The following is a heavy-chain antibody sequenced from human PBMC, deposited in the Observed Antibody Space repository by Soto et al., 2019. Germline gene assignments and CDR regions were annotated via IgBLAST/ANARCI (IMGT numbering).Heavy chain of an antibody. V-gene: IGHV4-34*01. Sequence: SETLSLTCAVYGGSFSGYYWSWIRQPPGKGLEWIGEINHSGSTNYNPSLKSRVTISVDTSKNQFSLKLSAVTAADTAVYYCARFSMTMVRGVTRYAGHFDYWGQGTLATVSS. CDR1: GGSFSGYY. CDR2: INHSGST. J-gene: IGHJ4*02. D-gene: IGHD3-10*01. CDR3: ARFSMTMVRGVTRYAGHFDY.